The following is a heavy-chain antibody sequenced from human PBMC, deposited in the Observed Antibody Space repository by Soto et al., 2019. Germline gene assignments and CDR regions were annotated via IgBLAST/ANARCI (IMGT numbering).Heavy chain of an antibody. CDR1: GFTFTSSA. D-gene: IGHD4-17*01. Sequence: SVKVSCKASGFTFTSSAVQWVRQARGQRLEWIGWIVVGSGNTNYAQKFRERVTITRDMSTSTAYMELSSLRSEDTAVYYCAAVPTTARFYGMDVWGQGXTVTVYS. J-gene: IGHJ6*02. CDR3: AAVPTTARFYGMDV. V-gene: IGHV1-58*01. CDR2: IVVGSGNT.